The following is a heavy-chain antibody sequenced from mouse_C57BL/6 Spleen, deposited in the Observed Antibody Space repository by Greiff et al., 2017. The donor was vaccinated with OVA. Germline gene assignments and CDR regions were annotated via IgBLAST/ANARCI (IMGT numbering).Heavy chain of an antibody. Sequence: QVHVKQPGTELVKPGASVKLSCKASGYTFTSYWMHWVKQRPGQGLEWIGNINPSNGGTNYNEKFKSKATLTVDKSSSTAYMQLSSLTSEDSAVYYCAREDFLGGFAYWGQGTLVTVSA. V-gene: IGHV1-53*01. J-gene: IGHJ3*01. CDR3: AREDFLGGFAY. CDR2: INPSNGGT. D-gene: IGHD3-3*01. CDR1: GYTFTSYW.